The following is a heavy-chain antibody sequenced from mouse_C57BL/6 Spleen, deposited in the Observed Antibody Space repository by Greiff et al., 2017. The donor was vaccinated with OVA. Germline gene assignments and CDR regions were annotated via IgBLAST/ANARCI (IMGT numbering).Heavy chain of an antibody. CDR2: IDPETGGT. J-gene: IGHJ3*01. Sequence: RSGAELVRPGASVTLSCKASGYTFTDYEMHWVKQTPVHGLEWIGAIDPETGGTAYNQKFKGKAILTADKSSSTAYMELRSLTSEDSAVYYCTPITTGAYWGQGTLVTVSA. V-gene: IGHV1-15*01. CDR3: TPITTGAY. CDR1: GYTFTDYE. D-gene: IGHD1-1*01.